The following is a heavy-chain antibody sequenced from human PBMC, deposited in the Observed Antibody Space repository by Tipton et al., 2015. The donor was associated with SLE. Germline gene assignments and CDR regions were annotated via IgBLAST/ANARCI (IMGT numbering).Heavy chain of an antibody. V-gene: IGHV3-48*03. CDR2: ITSSGSVT. CDR3: VRSYDSSGWRAGDF. J-gene: IGHJ4*02. CDR1: GFTLSSYE. D-gene: IGHD3-22*01. Sequence: SLRLSCAASGFTLSSYEMNWVRQAPGGGLEWLSYITSSGSVTHYADSVKGRFTISRDNAKNSRYLQMNSLRDEDTALYYCVRSYDSSGWRAGDFWGQGILVTVSS.